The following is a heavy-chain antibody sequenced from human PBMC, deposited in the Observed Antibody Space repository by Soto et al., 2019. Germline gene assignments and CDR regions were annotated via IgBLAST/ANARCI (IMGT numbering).Heavy chain of an antibody. CDR1: GFTFSSYG. Sequence: GGSLRLSCAASGFTFSSYGMHWVRQAPGKGLEWVAVIWYDGSNKYYADSVKGRFTISRDNSKNTLYLQMNSLRAEDTAVYYCARDMTVKAAAPYYYYGMDVWGQGTTVTVSS. CDR3: ARDMTVKAAAPYYYYGMDV. D-gene: IGHD6-13*01. V-gene: IGHV3-33*01. CDR2: IWYDGSNK. J-gene: IGHJ6*02.